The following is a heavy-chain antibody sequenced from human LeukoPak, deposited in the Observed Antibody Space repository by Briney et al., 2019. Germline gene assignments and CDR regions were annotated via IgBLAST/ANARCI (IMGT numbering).Heavy chain of an antibody. J-gene: IGHJ1*01. CDR1: GFTFDDYA. Sequence: GGSLRLSCAASGFTFDDYAMHWVRQAPGKCLEWVSGISWNSGSIGYADSVKGRFTISRDNAKNSLYLQMNSLRAEDMALYYCAKDNGGWLSQYFQHWGQGTLVTVSS. V-gene: IGHV3-9*03. CDR2: ISWNSGSI. CDR3: AKDNGGWLSQYFQH. D-gene: IGHD6-19*01.